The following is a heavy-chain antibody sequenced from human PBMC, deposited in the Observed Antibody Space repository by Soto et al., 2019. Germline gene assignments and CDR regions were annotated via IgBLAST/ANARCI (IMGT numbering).Heavy chain of an antibody. CDR3: ARCRRQQLPRVPFYV. CDR1: GDSISTYY. D-gene: IGHD6-13*01. V-gene: IGHV4-59*01. Sequence: SETLSITCTVSGDSISTYYWSWIRQPPGKGLEWMGYIYYSGSTNYNPSLKSRVTISVDTSKNHFSLKLSSVTTADTALYFCARCRRQQLPRVPFYVWGQGTMVTVSS. J-gene: IGHJ3*01. CDR2: IYYSGST.